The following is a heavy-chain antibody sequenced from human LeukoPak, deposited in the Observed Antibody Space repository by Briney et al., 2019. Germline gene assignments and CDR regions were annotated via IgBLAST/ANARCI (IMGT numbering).Heavy chain of an antibody. J-gene: IGHJ5*02. Sequence: ASVKVSCKASGYSFTNYGVSWVRQAPGQGLEWMGWVSGNDGRTNYAQNLQGRVTITADESTSTAYMELSSLRSEDTAVYYCAREGYYDSSGEEVFDPWGQGTLVTVSS. V-gene: IGHV1-18*01. CDR3: AREGYYDSSGEEVFDP. CDR1: GYSFTNYG. D-gene: IGHD3-22*01. CDR2: VSGNDGRT.